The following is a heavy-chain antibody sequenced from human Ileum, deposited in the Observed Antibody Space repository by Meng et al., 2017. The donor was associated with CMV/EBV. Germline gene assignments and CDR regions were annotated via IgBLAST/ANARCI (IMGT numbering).Heavy chain of an antibody. V-gene: IGHV3-11*05. CDR2: ISSSSSYT. Sequence: QGQLVESGGGLGKPGGSLRLSCAASGFTFSDYYMSWIRQAPGKGLEWVSYISSSSSYTNYADSVKGRFTISRDNAKNSLYLQMNSLRAEDTVVYYCARGLGYSSTSFDYWGQGTLVTVSS. D-gene: IGHD6-13*01. J-gene: IGHJ4*02. CDR3: ARGLGYSSTSFDY. CDR1: GFTFSDYY.